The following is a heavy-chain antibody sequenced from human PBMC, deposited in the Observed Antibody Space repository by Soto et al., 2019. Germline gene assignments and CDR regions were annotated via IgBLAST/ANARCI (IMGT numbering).Heavy chain of an antibody. CDR2: IVYDGSNK. D-gene: IGHD6-19*01. J-gene: IGHJ4*02. V-gene: IGHV3-30-3*01. CDR1: GFTFSTYA. CDR3: ARDRAVEAGPIDY. Sequence: QVQLLESGGGVVQPGRSLRLSCAASGFTFSTYAMHWVRQAPGKGLEWVAVIVYDGSNKYYADSVKGRFTISRDNSKNTLYLQINILSAEDTAVYYCARDRAVEAGPIDYCGQGTLVTVSS.